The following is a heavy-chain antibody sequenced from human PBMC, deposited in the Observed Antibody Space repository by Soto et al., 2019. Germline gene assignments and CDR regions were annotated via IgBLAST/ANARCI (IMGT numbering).Heavy chain of an antibody. D-gene: IGHD3-22*01. CDR2: ISSSSSYI. CDR1: GFTFSGYS. Sequence: GSLRLSCAASGFTFSGYSMNWVRQAPGKGLEWVSSISSSSSYIYYADSVKGRFTISRDNAKNSLYLQMNSLRAEDTAVYYCARGVYYYDSSGYYGYWGQGTLVTVSS. CDR3: ARGVYYYDSSGYYGY. V-gene: IGHV3-21*01. J-gene: IGHJ4*02.